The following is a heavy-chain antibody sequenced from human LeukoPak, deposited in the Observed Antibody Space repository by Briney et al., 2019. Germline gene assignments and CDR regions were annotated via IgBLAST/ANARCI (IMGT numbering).Heavy chain of an antibody. V-gene: IGHV3-23*01. Sequence: GGSLRLSCAASGFTFSNYAMSWVRQAPGKGLEWVSSISDTGASSYYADSVKGRFTISRDNSKNTLFLQMNSLRAEDTAVYYCASSPPSVITVSYFDFWGQGTLVPVSS. CDR3: ASSPPSVITVSYFDF. J-gene: IGHJ4*02. CDR1: GFTFSNYA. D-gene: IGHD3-16*01. CDR2: ISDTGASS.